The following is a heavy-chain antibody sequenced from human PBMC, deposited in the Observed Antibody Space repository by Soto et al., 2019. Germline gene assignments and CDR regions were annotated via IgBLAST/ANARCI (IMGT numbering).Heavy chain of an antibody. D-gene: IGHD2-21*02. J-gene: IGHJ4*02. CDR1: GFKFDYYW. V-gene: IGHV3-74*01. CDR2: LQTDGSHP. CDR3: ARGGDPDY. Sequence: EVQLVESGRGLVQPGGSLRLSSVASGFKFDYYWMHWVRQAPGGGLMWISRLQTDGSHPAYADSVKGRFTISRDNAKNTLYLQMNNLRVEDTAVYYCARGGDPDYWGQGTLVTVSS.